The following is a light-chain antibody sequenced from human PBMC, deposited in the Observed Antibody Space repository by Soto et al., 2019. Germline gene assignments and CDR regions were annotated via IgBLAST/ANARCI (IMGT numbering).Light chain of an antibody. V-gene: IGKV1-5*01. CDR2: DAS. J-gene: IGKJ3*01. CDR1: QTISGW. Sequence: DIQMTQSPSTLSASVGDGVTITCRASQTISGWLAWYQQRPGKAPKLLISDASSLRSGVPSRFSGSGSGTDFTFTISSLQPEDIATYYCQQYDNLPYTFGPGTKVDIK. CDR3: QQYDNLPYT.